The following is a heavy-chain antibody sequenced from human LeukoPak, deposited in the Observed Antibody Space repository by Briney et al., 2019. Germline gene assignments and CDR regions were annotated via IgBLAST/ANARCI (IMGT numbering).Heavy chain of an antibody. V-gene: IGHV1-69*13. J-gene: IGHJ3*02. CDR1: GGTFSSYT. CDR3: ARSLSYYYDSSGYYYDAFDI. Sequence: SVKVSCKASGGTFSSYTITWVRQAPGQGLEWMGGIIPIFGTANYAQKFQGRVTITADESTSTVYMELSSLRSEDTAVYYCARSLSYYYDSSGYYYDAFDIWGQGTMVTVSS. CDR2: IIPIFGTA. D-gene: IGHD3-22*01.